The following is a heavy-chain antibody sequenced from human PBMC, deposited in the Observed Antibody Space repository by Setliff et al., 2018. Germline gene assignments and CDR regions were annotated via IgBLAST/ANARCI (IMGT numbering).Heavy chain of an antibody. J-gene: IGHJ4*02. Sequence: PSETLSLTCTVSGGSISSSSYYWGWIRQPPGKGLEWNGSIYYSGSTYYNPSLKSRVTISVDTSKNQFSLKLSSVTAADTAVYYCARVFYYGSGSYLYYFDSWGQGTLVTVSS. CDR2: IYYSGST. CDR1: GGSISSSSYY. CDR3: ARVFYYGSGSYLYYFDS. V-gene: IGHV4-39*07. D-gene: IGHD3-10*01.